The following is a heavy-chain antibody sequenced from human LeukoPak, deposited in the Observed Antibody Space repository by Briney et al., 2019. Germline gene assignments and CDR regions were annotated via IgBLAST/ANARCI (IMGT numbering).Heavy chain of an antibody. V-gene: IGHV3-53*01. D-gene: IGHD5-24*01. CDR2: IYSGGST. Sequence: PGGSLRLSCAASGFTVSSNYMSWVRQAPGKGLEWVSVIYSGGSTYYADSVKGRFTISRDNSKNTVSLQMSSLRVEDTAVYYCANFKGKDGIKDHFDYWGQGTLVTVSS. J-gene: IGHJ4*02. CDR3: ANFKGKDGIKDHFDY. CDR1: GFTVSSNY.